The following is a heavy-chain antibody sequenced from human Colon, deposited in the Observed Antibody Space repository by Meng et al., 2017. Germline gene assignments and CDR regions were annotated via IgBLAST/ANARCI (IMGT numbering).Heavy chain of an antibody. CDR3: ARASSDSRLTLEY. J-gene: IGHJ4*02. D-gene: IGHD3-22*01. Sequence: SETLSLTCTVSGGSMTSYYWSWIRQPPGKGLEWIGYIYYTGANNYSPSLKSRVTISVDTSKSQFSLKLNSVTAADTAVYYCARASSDSRLTLEYWGQGALVTVSS. CDR1: GGSMTSYY. CDR2: IYYTGAN. V-gene: IGHV4-59*01.